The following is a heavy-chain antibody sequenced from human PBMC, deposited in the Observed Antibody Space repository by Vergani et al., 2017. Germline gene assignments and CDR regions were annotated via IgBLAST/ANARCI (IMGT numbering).Heavy chain of an antibody. Sequence: QLQLQESGPGLVKPSETLSLTCTVSGGSISSSSYYWGWIRQPPGKGLEWIGRIYTSGSTNYNPSLKSRVTISVDTSKNQFSLKLSSVTAADTAVYYCARGGYTAMGDYWGQGTLVTVSS. CDR1: GGSISSSSYY. J-gene: IGHJ4*02. D-gene: IGHD5-18*01. V-gene: IGHV4-61*05. CDR2: IYTSGST. CDR3: ARGGYTAMGDY.